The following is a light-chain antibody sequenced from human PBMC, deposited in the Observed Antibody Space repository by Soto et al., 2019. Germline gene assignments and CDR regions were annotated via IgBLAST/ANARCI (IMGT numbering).Light chain of an antibody. Sequence: QSALTQPASVSGSPGQSITISCTGTSSDVGGYNYVSWYQQHPGKAPKLMIYEVTDRPSGVSTRFSGSKSGNTASLTISGLQAEDEADYYCSSYASSKTWVFGGGTKLTVL. CDR3: SSYASSKTWV. CDR2: EVT. V-gene: IGLV2-14*01. CDR1: SSDVGGYNY. J-gene: IGLJ3*02.